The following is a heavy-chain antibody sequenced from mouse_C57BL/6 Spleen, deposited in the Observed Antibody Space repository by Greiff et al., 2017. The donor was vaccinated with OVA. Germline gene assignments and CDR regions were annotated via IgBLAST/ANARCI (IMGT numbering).Heavy chain of an antibody. V-gene: IGHV1-82*01. CDR2: IYPGDGDT. Sequence: VQLQESGPELVKPGASVKISCKASGYAFSSSWMNWVKQRPGKGLEWIGRIYPGDGDTNYNGKFKGKATLTADKSSSTAYMQLSSLTSEDSAVYFCARFYDYGETWFAYWGQGTLVTVSA. J-gene: IGHJ3*01. CDR3: ARFYDYGETWFAY. CDR1: GYAFSSSW. D-gene: IGHD2-4*01.